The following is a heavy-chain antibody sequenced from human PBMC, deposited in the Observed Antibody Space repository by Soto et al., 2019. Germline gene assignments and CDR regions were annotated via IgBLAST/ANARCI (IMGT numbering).Heavy chain of an antibody. J-gene: IGHJ4*02. D-gene: IGHD1-7*01. CDR1: GFTFSSYA. V-gene: IGHV3-23*01. Sequence: GGSLRLSCAASGFTFSSYAMSWVRQAPGKGLEWVSAISGSGGSTYYADSVKGRFTISRDNSKNTLYLQMNSLRAEDTAVYYCAKEAHGITGTTGEALDYWGQGTLVTVSS. CDR3: AKEAHGITGTTGEALDY. CDR2: ISGSGGST.